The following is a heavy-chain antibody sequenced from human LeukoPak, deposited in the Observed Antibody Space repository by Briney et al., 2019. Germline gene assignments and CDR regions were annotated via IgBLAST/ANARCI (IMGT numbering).Heavy chain of an antibody. Sequence: GGSLRLSCAASGFTITSYAMHWVRQAPGKGLEWVAVISYHGSSQYYADSVKGRFTISRDTLKNTVFLQMFSLRPEDTAIYYCARAGPNDHRFDYWGQGTLVAVSS. D-gene: IGHD1-1*01. J-gene: IGHJ4*02. V-gene: IGHV3-30-3*01. CDR2: ISYHGSSQ. CDR3: ARAGPNDHRFDY. CDR1: GFTITSYA.